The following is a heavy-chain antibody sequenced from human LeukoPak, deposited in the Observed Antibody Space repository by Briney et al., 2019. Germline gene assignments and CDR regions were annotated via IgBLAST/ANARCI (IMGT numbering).Heavy chain of an antibody. Sequence: GGSLRLSCAASGFTFSSYGMHWVRQAPGKGLEWVAFIRYDGSNKYYADSVKARFTISRDNSKNTLYLQMNSLRAEDTAVYYCWGFASGGSSHYYYYYYMDVWGKGTTVTVSS. CDR1: GFTFSSYG. D-gene: IGHD2-15*01. CDR2: IRYDGSNK. J-gene: IGHJ6*03. CDR3: WGFASGGSSHYYYYYYMDV. V-gene: IGHV3-30*02.